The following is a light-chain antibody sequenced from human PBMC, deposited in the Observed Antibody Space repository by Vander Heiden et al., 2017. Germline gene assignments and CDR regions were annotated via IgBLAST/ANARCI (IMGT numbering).Light chain of an antibody. V-gene: IGLV2-8*01. CDR2: EAS. CDR3: GSDASSNIYV. J-gene: IGLJ1*01. Sequence: QSALTQPPSASGSLGQSVTISCTGTSSDMGSYKVVSWYQQHPGKAPKLIIYEASQRPSGVPDLFSGTKAGNTASLTVSVLEDEDEADYHGGSDASSNIYVFGSGTTVTVL. CDR1: SSDMGSYKV.